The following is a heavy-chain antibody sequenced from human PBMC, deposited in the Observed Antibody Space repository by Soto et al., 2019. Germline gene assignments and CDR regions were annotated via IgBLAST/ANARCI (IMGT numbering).Heavy chain of an antibody. CDR3: ARGGGIKRSSWSGGFDP. CDR2: IYYSGST. Sequence: PSQPLRLPCTVSGGTSGGSSDRWTRISKPPGKGLEWIGYIYYSGSTNYNPSLKSRVTISVDTSKNQFSLKLSSVTAADTAVYYCARGGGIKRSSWSGGFDPWGQGTLVTVSS. D-gene: IGHD6-13*01. J-gene: IGHJ5*02. CDR1: GGTSGGSSDR. V-gene: IGHV4-61*05.